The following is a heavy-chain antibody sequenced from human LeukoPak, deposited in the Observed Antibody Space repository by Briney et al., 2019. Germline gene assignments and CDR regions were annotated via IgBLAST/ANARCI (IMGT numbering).Heavy chain of an antibody. CDR1: GGSISSSSYY. D-gene: IGHD3-10*01. V-gene: IGHV4-39*07. J-gene: IGHJ6*02. CDR3: ARAPPPVWFGELPGSMDV. CDR2: IYYSGST. Sequence: SETLSLTCTVSGGSISSSSYYWGWIRQPPGKGLEWIGSIYYSGSTYYNPSLKSRVTISVDTSKNQFSLKLSSVTAADTAVYYCARAPPPVWFGELPGSMDVWGQGTTVTVSS.